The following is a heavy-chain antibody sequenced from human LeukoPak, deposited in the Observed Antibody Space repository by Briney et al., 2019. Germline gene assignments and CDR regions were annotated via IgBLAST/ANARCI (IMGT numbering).Heavy chain of an antibody. D-gene: IGHD6-19*01. Sequence: GGSLRLSCAASGFTINDSAMHWFRQRPGKGLEWVSLIERDGVGTFYAASVQGRFTISRDNSRNSLYLQMNSLRSEATALYYCARGGQWLTRDWGQGTLVTVSS. V-gene: IGHV3-43*02. J-gene: IGHJ4*02. CDR3: ARGGQWLTRD. CDR1: GFTINDSA. CDR2: IERDGVGT.